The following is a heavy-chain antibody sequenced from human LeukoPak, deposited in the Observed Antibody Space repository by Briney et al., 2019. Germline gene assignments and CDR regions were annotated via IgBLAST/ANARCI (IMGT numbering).Heavy chain of an antibody. CDR3: AKGPREYCSSTSCPNWIDP. V-gene: IGHV3-23*01. CDR1: GFTFSSYA. CDR2: ISASGGTT. D-gene: IGHD2-2*01. J-gene: IGHJ5*02. Sequence: GGSLRLSCAASGFTFSSYAMSWVRQAPGKGLEWVSAISASGGTTYYADSVKGRFTISRDNSKNTLYLQMSGLRAEDTAVYYCAKGPREYCSSTSCPNWIDPWGQGTLVTVSS.